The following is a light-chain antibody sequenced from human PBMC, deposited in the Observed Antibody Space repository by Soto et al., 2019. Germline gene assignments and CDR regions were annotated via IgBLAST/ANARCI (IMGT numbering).Light chain of an antibody. Sequence: DIQMTQSPSTLSASVGDRVTITCRASQSISSWLAWYQQKPGKAPKLLIYKASSLESGVPSRFSGSGSGTEFTLTISSLQPADFATYYCQQSHSYSWTFGQGTKVEIK. J-gene: IGKJ1*01. CDR1: QSISSW. V-gene: IGKV1-5*03. CDR2: KAS. CDR3: QQSHSYSWT.